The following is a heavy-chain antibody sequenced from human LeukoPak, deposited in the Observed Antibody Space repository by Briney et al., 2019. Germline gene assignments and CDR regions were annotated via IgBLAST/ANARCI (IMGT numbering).Heavy chain of an antibody. D-gene: IGHD4-17*01. Sequence: PGGSLRLSRAASGFIFRSFEMNWVRQAPGKGLGWVSYISSSGSTIYYADSVKGRFTISRDNAKNSLYLQMNSLRAEDTAVYYCARASSGAKVYWGQGTLVTVSS. CDR2: ISSSGSTI. CDR3: ARASSGAKVY. V-gene: IGHV3-48*03. J-gene: IGHJ4*02. CDR1: GFIFRSFE.